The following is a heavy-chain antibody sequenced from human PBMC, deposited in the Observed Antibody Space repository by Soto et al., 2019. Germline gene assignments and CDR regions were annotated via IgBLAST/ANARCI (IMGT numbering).Heavy chain of an antibody. V-gene: IGHV4-61*01. CDR3: ARGLGLNYGSGSYYNRPHGMDV. D-gene: IGHD3-10*01. CDR2: IYYSGST. J-gene: IGHJ6*02. CDR1: CGSVSSGSYY. Sequence: SETLSLTCTVSCGSVSSGSYYWSWIRKPPGKGLEWIGYIYYSGSTNYNPSLKSRVTISVDTSKNQFSLKLSSVTAADTAVYYCARGLGLNYGSGSYYNRPHGMDVWGQGTTVTVSS.